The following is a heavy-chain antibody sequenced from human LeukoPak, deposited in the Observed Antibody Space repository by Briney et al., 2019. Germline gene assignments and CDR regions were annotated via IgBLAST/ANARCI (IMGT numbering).Heavy chain of an antibody. CDR3: ARDQFGRYDFWSGYSSPFDY. D-gene: IGHD3-3*01. CDR2: ISSNSSYI. V-gene: IGHV3-21*01. J-gene: IGHJ4*02. Sequence: GESLKISCAASGFTFSSYSMNWVRQAPGKGLEWVSSISSNSSYIYYADSVKGRFTISRDNAKNSLYLQMNSLRAEDTAVYYCARDQFGRYDFWSGYSSPFDYWGQGTLVTVSS. CDR1: GFTFSSYS.